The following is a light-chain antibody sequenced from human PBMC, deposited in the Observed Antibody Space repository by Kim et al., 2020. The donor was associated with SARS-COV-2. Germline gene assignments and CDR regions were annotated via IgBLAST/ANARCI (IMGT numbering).Light chain of an antibody. CDR1: QGISSY. CDR2: AAS. CDR3: QQYYSYPLT. J-gene: IGKJ4*01. Sequence: AIRIIQSPSSLSASTGDRVTITCRASQGISSYLAWYQQKPGKAPKLLIYAASTLQSGVPSRFSGSGSGTDFTLTISCLQSEDFATYYCQQYYSYPLTFGGGTKVDIK. V-gene: IGKV1-8*01.